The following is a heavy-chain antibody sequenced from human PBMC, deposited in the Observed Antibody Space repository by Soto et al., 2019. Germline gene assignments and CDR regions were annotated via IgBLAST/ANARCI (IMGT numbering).Heavy chain of an antibody. CDR3: ARDKDYDFWSGFYYGMDV. J-gene: IGHJ6*02. V-gene: IGHV4-61*03. D-gene: IGHD3-3*01. Sequence: SETLSLTCTVSGGSVSSGSYYWSWIRQPPGMGLEWIGRIYSSGSTNYNPSLKSRVTMSVDTSKNHFSLKLSSVTAADTAVYYCARDKDYDFWSGFYYGMDVWGQGTTVTVSS. CDR1: GGSVSSGSYY. CDR2: IYSSGST.